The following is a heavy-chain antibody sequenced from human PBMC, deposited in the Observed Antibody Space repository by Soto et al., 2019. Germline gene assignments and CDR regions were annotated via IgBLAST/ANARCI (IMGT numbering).Heavy chain of an antibody. V-gene: IGHV3-23*01. CDR1: GFTFSSYA. CDR2: ISGSGGTS. D-gene: IGHD1-26*01. J-gene: IGHJ4*02. Sequence: EVPLLESGGDLVQPGGSLRLSCAASGFTFSSYAMSWVRQAPGKGLEWVSSISGSGGTSYYADSVKGRFTISRDNSKNTVYLQMNSLRVEDTAVYYCAKDISGSYYVGDYWGQGTLVTVSS. CDR3: AKDISGSYYVGDY.